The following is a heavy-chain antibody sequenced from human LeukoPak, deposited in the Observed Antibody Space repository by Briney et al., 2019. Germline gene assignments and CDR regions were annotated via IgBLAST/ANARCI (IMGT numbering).Heavy chain of an antibody. D-gene: IGHD3-3*01. V-gene: IGHV1-8*01. J-gene: IGHJ6*04. CDR2: MNPNSGNT. Sequence: ASVKVSCKASGYTFTSYDINWVRQATGQGLEWMGWMNPNSGNTGYAQKFQGRVTMTRNTSISTAYMELSSLRSEDTAVYYCAGGGTYYDFWSGYYTRGMDVWGKGTTVTVSS. CDR1: GYTFTSYD. CDR3: AGGGTYYDFWSGYYTRGMDV.